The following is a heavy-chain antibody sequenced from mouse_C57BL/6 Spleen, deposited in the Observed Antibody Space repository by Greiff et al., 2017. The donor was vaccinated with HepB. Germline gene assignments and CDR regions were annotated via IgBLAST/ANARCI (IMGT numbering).Heavy chain of an antibody. CDR3: ARGSLYYGSSYDYAMDY. D-gene: IGHD1-1*01. V-gene: IGHV1-42*01. CDR2: INPSTGGT. J-gene: IGHJ4*01. CDR1: GYSFTGYY. Sequence: EVQLQQSGPELVKPGASVKISCKASGYSFTGYYMNWVKQSPEKSLEWIGEINPSTGGTTYNQKFKAKATLTVDKSSSTAYMQLKSLTSEDSAVYYCARGSLYYGSSYDYAMDYWGQGTSVTVSS.